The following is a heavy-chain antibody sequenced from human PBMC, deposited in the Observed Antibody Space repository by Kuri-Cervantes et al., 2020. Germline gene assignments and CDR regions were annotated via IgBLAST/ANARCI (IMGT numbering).Heavy chain of an antibody. CDR2: IYWDDDQ. CDR3: ARMRDGTHFDY. J-gene: IGHJ4*02. Sequence: SGPTLVKPTQTLTLTCTFSGFSLSTSGVGVGWIRLPPGKALEWLALIYWDDDQRYSPSLKTRLTISKDTSKNQVVLTMTNMDPVDTGTYYCARMRDGTHFDYWGQGTLVTVSS. V-gene: IGHV2-5*02. CDR1: GFSLSTSGVG. D-gene: IGHD1-1*01.